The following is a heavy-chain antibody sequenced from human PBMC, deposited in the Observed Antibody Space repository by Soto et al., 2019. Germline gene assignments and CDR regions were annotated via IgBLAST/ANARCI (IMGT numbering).Heavy chain of an antibody. CDR1: GFTFSSYA. CDR3: ARDLGSGYSDYYYYYGMDV. J-gene: IGHJ6*02. CDR2: ISYDGSNK. V-gene: IGHV3-30-3*01. Sequence: RGSLRLSCAASGFTFSSYAMHWVRQAPGKGLEWVAVISYDGSNKYYADSVKGRFTISRDNSKNTLYLQMHRPRAEYTAVYYCARDLGSGYSDYYYYYGMDVSGQGTTVAVCS. D-gene: IGHD3-3*01.